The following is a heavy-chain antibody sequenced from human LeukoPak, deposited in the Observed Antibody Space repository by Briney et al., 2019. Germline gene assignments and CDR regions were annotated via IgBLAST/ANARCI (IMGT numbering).Heavy chain of an antibody. D-gene: IGHD5-18*01. Sequence: SVKVSCKTSGGTFSSSAITWVRQAPGQGLEWMGRIIPVLNITTYAQKFQSSVTITADTSTSTVYMELSSLRSEETAVYYCARDQGLTAPPPYGLDVWGQGTTVIVSS. CDR3: ARDQGLTAPPPYGLDV. CDR2: IIPVLNIT. V-gene: IGHV1-69*04. J-gene: IGHJ6*02. CDR1: GGTFSSSA.